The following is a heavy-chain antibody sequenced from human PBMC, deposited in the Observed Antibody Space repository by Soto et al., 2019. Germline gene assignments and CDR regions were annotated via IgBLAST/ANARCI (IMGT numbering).Heavy chain of an antibody. CDR1: GDSISTEGYY. J-gene: IGHJ4*02. V-gene: IGHV4-31*03. Sequence: LSLTCSASGDSISTEGYYWSWIRQHPGKGLEWIGYVYYSGLTSYNPSLKSRVTISSATSKNQFYLKLSSVTAADTAVYYCARVLYYDGSGYNFWGQGTLVTVSS. D-gene: IGHD3-22*01. CDR3: ARVLYYDGSGYNF. CDR2: VYYSGLT.